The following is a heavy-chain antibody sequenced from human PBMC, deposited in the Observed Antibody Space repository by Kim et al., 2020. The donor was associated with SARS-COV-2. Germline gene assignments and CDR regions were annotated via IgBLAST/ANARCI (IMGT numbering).Heavy chain of an antibody. V-gene: IGHV4-34*01. D-gene: IGHD3-22*01. Sequence: SETLSLTCAVYGGSFSGYYWSWIRQPPGKGLEWIGEINHSGSTNYNPSLKSRVTISVDTSKNQFSLKLSSVTAADTAVYYCARGLAPGYYDSSGPYPAPRPNEYYYYYMDVWGKGTTVTVSS. CDR3: ARGLAPGYYDSSGPYPAPRPNEYYYYYMDV. CDR1: GGSFSGYY. CDR2: INHSGST. J-gene: IGHJ6*03.